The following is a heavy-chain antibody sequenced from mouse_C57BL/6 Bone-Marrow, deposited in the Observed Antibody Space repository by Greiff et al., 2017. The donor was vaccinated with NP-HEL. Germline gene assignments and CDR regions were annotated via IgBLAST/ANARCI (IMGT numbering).Heavy chain of an antibody. Sequence: VQLQQSGAELVRPGASVKLSCTASGFNITDDYMHWVKQRPEQGLEWIGWIDPENGDTEYASKFQGKATITADTSSNTAYLQLSSLTSEDTAVYYCTTYPITTVVATEAMDYWGQGTSVTVSS. J-gene: IGHJ4*01. D-gene: IGHD1-1*01. V-gene: IGHV14-4*01. CDR3: TTYPITTVVATEAMDY. CDR1: GFNITDDY. CDR2: IDPENGDT.